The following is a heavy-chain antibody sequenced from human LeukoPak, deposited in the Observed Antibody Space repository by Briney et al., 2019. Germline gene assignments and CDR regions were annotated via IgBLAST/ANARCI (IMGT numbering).Heavy chain of an antibody. Sequence: GSLRLSCAASGFSFSDYWMHWVRQPPGKGLEWIGSIYYSGSTYYNPSLKSRVTISVDTSKNQFSLKLSSVTAADTAVYYCAREVYYGSGSYPYCFDYWGQGTLVTVSS. CDR3: AREVYYGSGSYPYCFDY. V-gene: IGHV4-39*01. D-gene: IGHD3-10*01. J-gene: IGHJ4*02. CDR1: GFSFSDYW. CDR2: IYYSGST.